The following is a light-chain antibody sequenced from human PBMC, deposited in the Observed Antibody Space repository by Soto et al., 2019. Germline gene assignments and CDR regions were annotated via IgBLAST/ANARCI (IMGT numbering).Light chain of an antibody. J-gene: IGKJ1*01. V-gene: IGKV3-15*01. Sequence: EIVMTQSPATLSVSPGERATLSCRASQSVSSNLAWYQQKPGQAPRLLIYGASTRATGIPARFSGIGSETEFTLTISSLQSEDFAVYYCQQYNNWPRTFGQGSKVEIK. CDR2: GAS. CDR3: QQYNNWPRT. CDR1: QSVSSN.